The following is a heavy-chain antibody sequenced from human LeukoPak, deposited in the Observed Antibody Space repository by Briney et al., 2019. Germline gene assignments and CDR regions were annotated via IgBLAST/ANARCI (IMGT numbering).Heavy chain of an antibody. V-gene: IGHV3-20*04. J-gene: IGHJ4*02. CDR1: GFTFDDYG. CDR2: INWNGGST. Sequence: GGSLRLSCAASGFTFDDYGMSWVRQAPGKGLEWVSGINWNGGSTGYADSVKGRFTISRDNAKNSLYLQMNSLRDEDTAVYYCARVGYSYGSDYWGQGTLVTVSS. CDR3: ARVGYSYGSDY. D-gene: IGHD5-18*01.